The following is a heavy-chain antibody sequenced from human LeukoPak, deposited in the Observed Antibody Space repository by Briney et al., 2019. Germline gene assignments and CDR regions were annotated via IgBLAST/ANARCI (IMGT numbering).Heavy chain of an antibody. V-gene: IGHV3-30*02. CDR1: GFTFSSYG. Sequence: GGSLRLSCAASGFTFSSYGMHWVRQAPGKGLEWVAFIRYDGSNKYYADSVKGRFTISRDNAKNTLYLQMNSLRAEDTAVYYCARAVTGEFDLWGRGTLVTVSS. J-gene: IGHJ2*01. CDR2: IRYDGSNK. CDR3: ARAVTGEFDL. D-gene: IGHD7-27*01.